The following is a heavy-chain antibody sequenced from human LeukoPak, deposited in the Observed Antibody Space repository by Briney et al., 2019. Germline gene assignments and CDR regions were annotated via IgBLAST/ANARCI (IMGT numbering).Heavy chain of an antibody. CDR3: ARDAWKDRYFDY. CDR2: IKQDGSEK. CDR1: GFTFSSYW. J-gene: IGHJ4*02. V-gene: IGHV3-7*01. D-gene: IGHD1-1*01. Sequence: PGGSLRLSCAASGFTFSSYWMSWVRQAPGKGLGWVGNIKQDGSEKYYVDSVKGRFTISRDNAKNSLYLQMNSLRAEDTAVYYCARDAWKDRYFDYWGQGTLVTVSS.